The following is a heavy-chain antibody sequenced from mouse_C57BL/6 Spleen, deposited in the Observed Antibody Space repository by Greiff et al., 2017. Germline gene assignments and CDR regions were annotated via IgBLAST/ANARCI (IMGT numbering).Heavy chain of an antibody. D-gene: IGHD2-1*01. CDR2: IDPSDSYT. J-gene: IGHJ2*01. Sequence: QVQLQQPGAELVMPGASVKLSCKASGYTFTSYWMHWVKQRPGQGLEWIGEIDPSDSYTNYNQKFKGKSTLTVDKSSSTAYMQLSSLTSEDSAVYYCAREDGNYETYFDYWGQGTTLTVSS. V-gene: IGHV1-69*01. CDR3: AREDGNYETYFDY. CDR1: GYTFTSYW.